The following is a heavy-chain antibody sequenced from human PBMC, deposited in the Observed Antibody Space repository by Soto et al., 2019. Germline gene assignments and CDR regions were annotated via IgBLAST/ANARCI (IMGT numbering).Heavy chain of an antibody. D-gene: IGHD5-12*01. J-gene: IGHJ4*02. CDR2: TYYRSKWYN. CDR3: ARNGGYDLTSTFDY. Sequence: QSQTLSLTCAISGDSVSSNSAAWNWIRQSPSRGLEWLGRTYYRSKWYNDYAVSVKSRITINPDTSKNQFSLQLNSVTPEDTAVYYCARNGGYDLTSTFDYWGQGTLVTVSS. CDR1: GDSVSSNSAA. V-gene: IGHV6-1*01.